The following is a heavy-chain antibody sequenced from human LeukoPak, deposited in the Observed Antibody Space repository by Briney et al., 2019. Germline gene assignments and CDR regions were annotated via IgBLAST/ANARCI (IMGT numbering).Heavy chain of an antibody. J-gene: IGHJ4*02. CDR2: IRYDGSNK. CDR3: AKEGDSISYFFDY. V-gene: IGHV3-30*02. CDR1: GFTFSSYG. D-gene: IGHD3-16*01. Sequence: PGGSLRLSCAASGFTFSSYGMHWVRQAPGKGLEWVAFIRYDGSNKYYADSVKGRFTISRDNSKNTLYLQMNSLRAEDTAVYYCAKEGDSISYFFDYWGQGTLVTVSS.